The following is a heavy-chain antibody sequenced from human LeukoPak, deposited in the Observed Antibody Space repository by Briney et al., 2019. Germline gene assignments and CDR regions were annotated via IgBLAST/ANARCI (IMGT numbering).Heavy chain of an antibody. CDR1: GFTFSRYA. V-gene: IGHV3-64*02. J-gene: IGHJ4*02. D-gene: IGHD4-17*01. CDR2: ISSNGGTT. Sequence: GGSLRLSCAASGFTFSRYAMHWVRQAPGKGLEYVSAISSNGGTTYYADSVKGRFTISRDNSKNTLYLQMGSLRSDDTAVYYCARDDYGAPCNYWGQGTLVTVSS. CDR3: ARDDYGAPCNY.